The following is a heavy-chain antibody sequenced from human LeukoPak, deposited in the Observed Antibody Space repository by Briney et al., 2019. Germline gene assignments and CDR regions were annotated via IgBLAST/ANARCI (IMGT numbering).Heavy chain of an antibody. Sequence: SSETLSLTCTVSGYSISSGYYWGWIRQPPGKGLEWIGSIYHSGSTYYNPSLKSRVTISVDTSKNQFSLKLSSVTAADTAVYYGARALNIVATDDYWGQGTLVTVSS. CDR3: ARALNIVATDDY. CDR1: GYSISSGYY. CDR2: IYHSGST. D-gene: IGHD5-12*01. V-gene: IGHV4-38-2*02. J-gene: IGHJ4*02.